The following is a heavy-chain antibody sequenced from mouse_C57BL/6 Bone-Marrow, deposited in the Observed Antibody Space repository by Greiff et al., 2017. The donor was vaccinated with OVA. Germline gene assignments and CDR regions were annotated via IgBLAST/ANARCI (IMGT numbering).Heavy chain of an antibody. J-gene: IGHJ3*01. CDR3: ARNYYGSSSGFAY. Sequence: QVQLKQSGAELAKPGASVKLSCKASGYTFTSYWMHWVKQRPGQGLEWIGYINPSSGYTKYNQKFKDKATLTADKSSSTAYMQLSSLTYEDSAVYYCARNYYGSSSGFAYWGQGTLVTVSA. D-gene: IGHD1-1*01. CDR1: GYTFTSYW. V-gene: IGHV1-7*01. CDR2: INPSSGYT.